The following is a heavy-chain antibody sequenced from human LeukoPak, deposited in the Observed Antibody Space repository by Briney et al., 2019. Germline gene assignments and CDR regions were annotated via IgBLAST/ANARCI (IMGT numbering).Heavy chain of an antibody. J-gene: IGHJ4*02. CDR1: GYSFTSYW. Sequence: GESLKISCKGSGYSFTSYWIGWVRQMPGKGLEWMRIIYPGDSDTRYSPSFQGQVTISADKSISTAYLQWSSLKASDTAMYYCARLNAGYSSSWYPHYWGQGTLVTVSS. V-gene: IGHV5-51*01. CDR3: ARLNAGYSSSWYPHY. D-gene: IGHD6-13*01. CDR2: IYPGDSDT.